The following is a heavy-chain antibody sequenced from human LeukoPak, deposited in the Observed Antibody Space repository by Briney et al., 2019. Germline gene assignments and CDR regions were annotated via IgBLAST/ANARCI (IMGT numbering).Heavy chain of an antibody. CDR1: GFTFDNYR. J-gene: IGHJ5*02. Sequence: GGSLRLSCAASGFTFDNYRMSGVRQAPGKGLDWVAVIWYDGSNKYYADSVKGRFTISRDNSKNTLYLQMNSLRAEDTAVYYCARDRGNIVVVPAAILPDNWFDPWGQGTLVTVSS. D-gene: IGHD2-2*02. V-gene: IGHV3-33*08. CDR2: IWYDGSNK. CDR3: ARDRGNIVVVPAAILPDNWFDP.